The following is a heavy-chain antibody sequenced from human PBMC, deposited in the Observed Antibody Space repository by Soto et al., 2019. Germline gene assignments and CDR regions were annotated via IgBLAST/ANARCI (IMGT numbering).Heavy chain of an antibody. Sequence: QVQLQESGPGLVKRSGTLSLTCAVSGGSISNSNWWSWVRQPPGKGLEWIGKIYHSGSTNYNPSLKSRVTISVDKSKNQFSLKLSSVTAADTAVYYCARVYMVRGTIIRYFDYWGQGTLVTVSS. D-gene: IGHD3-10*01. CDR2: IYHSGST. CDR3: ARVYMVRGTIIRYFDY. CDR1: GGSISNSNW. V-gene: IGHV4-4*02. J-gene: IGHJ4*02.